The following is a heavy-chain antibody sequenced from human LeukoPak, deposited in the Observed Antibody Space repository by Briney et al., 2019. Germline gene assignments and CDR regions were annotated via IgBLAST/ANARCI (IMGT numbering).Heavy chain of an antibody. CDR2: ITGSGGYT. CDR3: AKDADYSNSPFDY. D-gene: IGHD4-11*01. CDR1: GFTFSSYA. Sequence: GGSLRLSCAASGFTFSSYAMSWVRQAPGKGLEWVSTITGSGGYTYYADSVKGRFTISRDNSKNTLYLQMNSLRAEDTAVYYCAKDADYSNSPFDYWGQGTLVTVSS. V-gene: IGHV3-23*01. J-gene: IGHJ4*02.